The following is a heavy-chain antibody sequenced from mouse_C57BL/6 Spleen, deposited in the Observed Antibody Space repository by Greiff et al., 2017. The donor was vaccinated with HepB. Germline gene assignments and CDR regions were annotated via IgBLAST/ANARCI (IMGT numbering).Heavy chain of an antibody. J-gene: IGHJ4*01. Sequence: EVQLQQSGPELVKPGASVKIPCKASGYTFTDYNMGWVKQSHGKSLEWIGDINPNNGGTIYNQKFKGKATLTVDKSSRTAYMELRSLTSEDTAVYYCARRSYDYAMDYWGQGTSVTVSS. CDR3: ARRSYDYAMDY. V-gene: IGHV1-18*01. D-gene: IGHD1-1*01. CDR1: GYTFTDYN. CDR2: INPNNGGT.